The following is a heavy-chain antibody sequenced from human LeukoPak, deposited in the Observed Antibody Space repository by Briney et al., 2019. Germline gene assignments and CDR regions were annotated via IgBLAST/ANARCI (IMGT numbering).Heavy chain of an antibody. J-gene: IGHJ5*02. CDR2: IYYSGST. CDR1: GGSTSSYY. V-gene: IGHV4-59*01. D-gene: IGHD3-10*01. CDR3: ARSPSNMVRGVIIRRWFDP. Sequence: PSETLSLTCTVSGGSTSSYYWSWIRQPPGKGLEWIGYIYYSGSTNYNPSLKSRVTISVDTSKNQFSLRLSSVTAADTAVYYCARSPSNMVRGVIIRRWFDPWGQGTLVTVSS.